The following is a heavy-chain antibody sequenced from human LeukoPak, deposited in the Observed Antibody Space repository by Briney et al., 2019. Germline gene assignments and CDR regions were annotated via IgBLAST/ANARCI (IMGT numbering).Heavy chain of an antibody. CDR3: ARLYSSSWYSPGQWFDP. CDR1: GGSISSYY. J-gene: IGHJ5*02. CDR2: IYYSGST. V-gene: IGHV4-59*08. Sequence: SETLPLTCTVSGGSISSYYWSWIRQPPGKGLEWIGYIYYSGSTNYNPSLKSRVTISVDTSKNQFSLKLSSVTAADTAVYYCARLYSSSWYSPGQWFDPWGQGTLVTVSS. D-gene: IGHD6-13*01.